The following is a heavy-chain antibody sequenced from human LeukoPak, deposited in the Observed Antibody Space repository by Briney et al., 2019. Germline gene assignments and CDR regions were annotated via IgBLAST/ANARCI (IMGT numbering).Heavy chain of an antibody. J-gene: IGHJ4*02. CDR2: ISYDGSNK. CDR3: AKVGPPDYGDYVVVGGIDY. V-gene: IGHV3-30*18. Sequence: GGSLRLSCAASGFTFSSYGMHWVRQAPGKGLEWAAVISYDGSNKYYADSVRGRFTISRDNSKNTLYLQMNSLRAEDTAVYYCAKVGPPDYGDYVVVGGIDYWGQGTLVTVSS. D-gene: IGHD4-17*01. CDR1: GFTFSSYG.